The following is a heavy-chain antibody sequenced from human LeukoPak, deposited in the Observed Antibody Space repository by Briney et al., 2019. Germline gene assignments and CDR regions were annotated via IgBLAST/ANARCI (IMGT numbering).Heavy chain of an antibody. CDR3: ARHLEKDYYYYYGMDV. CDR1: GGSISSYY. CDR2: IYYSGST. Sequence: PSETLSLTCTVSGGSISSYYWSWIRQPPGKGLEWIGYIYYSGSTNYNPSLKSRVTISVDTSKNQFSLKLSSVTAADTAVYYCARHLEKDYYYYYGMDVWGQRTTVTVSS. J-gene: IGHJ6*02. V-gene: IGHV4-59*08.